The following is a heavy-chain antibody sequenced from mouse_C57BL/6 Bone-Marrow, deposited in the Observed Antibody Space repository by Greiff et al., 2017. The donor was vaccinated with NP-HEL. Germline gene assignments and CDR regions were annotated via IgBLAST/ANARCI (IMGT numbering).Heavy chain of an antibody. V-gene: IGHV1-54*01. D-gene: IGHD2-1*01. J-gene: IGHJ2*01. CDR1: GYAFTNYL. CDR3: ARHGNRSYYFDY. Sequence: VQRVESGAELVRPGTSVKVSCKASGYAFTNYLIEWVKQRPGQGLEWIGVINPGSGGTNYNEKFKGKATLTADKSSSTAYMQLSSLTSEDSAVYFCARHGNRSYYFDYWGQGTTLTVSS. CDR2: INPGSGGT.